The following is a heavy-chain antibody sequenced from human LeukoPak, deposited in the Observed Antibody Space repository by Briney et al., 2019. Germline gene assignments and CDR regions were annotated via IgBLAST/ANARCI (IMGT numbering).Heavy chain of an antibody. CDR1: GFTFSSYW. J-gene: IGHJ4*02. V-gene: IGHV3-74*01. CDR2: INGDGSST. Sequence: PGGSLGLSCAASGFTFSSYWMHWVRQAPGKGLVWVSRINGDGSSTTYADSVEGRFTISRDNAKNTLYLQMSSLRAEDTALYYCATGATAFDYWGQGSLVTVSS. CDR3: ATGATAFDY. D-gene: IGHD1-26*01.